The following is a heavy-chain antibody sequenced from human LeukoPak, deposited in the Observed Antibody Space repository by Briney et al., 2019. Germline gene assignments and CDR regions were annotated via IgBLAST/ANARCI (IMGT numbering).Heavy chain of an antibody. CDR3: AREGVGAFFDY. CDR1: GFTFSSYA. Sequence: GRSLRLSCAASGFTFSSYAMHWVRQAPGKGLEWVAVISYDGSNKYYADSVKGRFTISRDNSKNTLYLQMNSLRAEDTAVYYCAREGVGAFFDYWGQGTLVTVSS. CDR2: ISYDGSNK. V-gene: IGHV3-30-3*01. J-gene: IGHJ4*02. D-gene: IGHD3-10*01.